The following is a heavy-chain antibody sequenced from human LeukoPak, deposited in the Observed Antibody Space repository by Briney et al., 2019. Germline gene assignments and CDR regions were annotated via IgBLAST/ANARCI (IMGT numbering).Heavy chain of an antibody. D-gene: IGHD6-13*01. V-gene: IGHV4-59*01. Sequence: SETLSLTCTVSGGSISSYYWSWIRQPPGKGLEWIGYIYYSGSTNYNPSLKSRATISVDTSKNQFSLKLSSVTAADTAVYYCARYGSSWYRAYFDYWGQGTLVTVSS. J-gene: IGHJ4*02. CDR2: IYYSGST. CDR3: ARYGSSWYRAYFDY. CDR1: GGSISSYY.